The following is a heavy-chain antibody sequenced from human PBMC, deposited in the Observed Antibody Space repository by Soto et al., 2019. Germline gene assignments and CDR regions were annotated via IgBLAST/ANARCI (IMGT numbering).Heavy chain of an antibody. CDR2: ISGSGGST. D-gene: IGHD3-22*01. CDR3: AKSDFDYYYDSSGSPDAFDI. J-gene: IGHJ3*02. V-gene: IGHV3-23*01. Sequence: GGPLRLSCAASGCNCVDYAMSWVRQAPGKGLEWVSAISGSGGSTYYADSVKGRFTISRDNSKNTLYLQMNSLRAEDTAVYYCAKSDFDYYYDSSGSPDAFDIWGQGTMVTVSS. CDR1: GCNCVDYA.